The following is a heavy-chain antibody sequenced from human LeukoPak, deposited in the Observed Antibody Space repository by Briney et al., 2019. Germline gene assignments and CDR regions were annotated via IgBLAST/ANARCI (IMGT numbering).Heavy chain of an antibody. Sequence: SVKVSCKASGGTFSSYAISWVRQVPGQGLEWMGGIIPIFGTANYAQKFQGRVTMTRDTSISTAYMELSSLRSDDTAVYYCASGAGYSSSEYFQHWGQGTLVTVSS. CDR1: GGTFSSYA. D-gene: IGHD6-13*01. V-gene: IGHV1-69*05. CDR2: IIPIFGTA. J-gene: IGHJ1*01. CDR3: ASGAGYSSSEYFQH.